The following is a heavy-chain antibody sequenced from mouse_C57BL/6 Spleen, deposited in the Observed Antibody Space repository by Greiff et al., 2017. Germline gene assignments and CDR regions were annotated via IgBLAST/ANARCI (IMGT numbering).Heavy chain of an antibody. CDR3: TRDRGTTAFDY. CDR1: GFTFSSYA. J-gene: IGHJ2*01. CDR2: ISSGGDYI. D-gene: IGHD1-2*01. V-gene: IGHV5-9-1*02. Sequence: EVKVEESGGGLVKPGGSLKLSCAASGFTFSSYAMSWVRQTPEKRLEWVAYISSGGDYIYYADTVKGRFTISRDNARNTLYLQMSSLKSEDTAMYYCTRDRGTTAFDYWGQGTTLTVSS.